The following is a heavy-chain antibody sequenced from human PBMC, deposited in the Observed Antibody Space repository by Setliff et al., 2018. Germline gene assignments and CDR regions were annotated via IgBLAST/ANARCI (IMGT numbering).Heavy chain of an antibody. J-gene: IGHJ4*02. V-gene: IGHV3-7*01. D-gene: IGHD6-19*01. CDR2: IKEDGSEK. Sequence: PGGSLRLSCAASGFTFSSYWMSWVRQAPGKGLEWVANIKEDGSEKYYVDSVKGRFTISRDNAKNALYLQMNSLRAEDTAVYYCGRVVARPVAGKWHFDYWGQGTRVTVSS. CDR1: GFTFSSYW. CDR3: GRVVARPVAGKWHFDY.